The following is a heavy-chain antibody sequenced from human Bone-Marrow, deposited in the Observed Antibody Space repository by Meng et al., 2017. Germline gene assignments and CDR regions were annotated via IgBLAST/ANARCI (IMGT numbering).Heavy chain of an antibody. CDR1: GFTFSSYG. V-gene: IGHV3-33*01. D-gene: IGHD3-22*01. Sequence: GESLKISCAASGFTFSSYGMHWVRQAPGKGLEWVAVIWYDGSNKYYADSVKGRFTISRDNSKNTLYLQMNSLRAEDTAVYYCARGLRITMIVVVQELYYFDYWGQGTLVTVSS. CDR3: ARGLRITMIVVVQELYYFDY. J-gene: IGHJ4*02. CDR2: IWYDGSNK.